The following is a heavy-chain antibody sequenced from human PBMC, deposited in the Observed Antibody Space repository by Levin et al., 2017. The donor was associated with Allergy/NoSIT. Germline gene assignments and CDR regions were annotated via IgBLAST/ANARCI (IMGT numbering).Heavy chain of an antibody. CDR2: ISYSGRT. CDR1: GVSISSGDSY. V-gene: IGHV4-30-4*01. D-gene: IGHD5-18*01. J-gene: IGHJ1*01. Sequence: SETLSLTCTVSGVSISSGDSYWNWIRQSPGKDLEWIGYISYSGRTYYNPSVTFKSQIFISVDTSKNQFSLKLSSATAADTAVYYCARSLGGGGYPEYFQPWGQGTLVTVSS. CDR3: ARSLGGGGYPEYFQP.